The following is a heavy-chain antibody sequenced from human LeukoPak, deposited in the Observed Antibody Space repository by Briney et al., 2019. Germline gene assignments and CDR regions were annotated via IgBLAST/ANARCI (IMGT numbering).Heavy chain of an antibody. CDR3: ARLSYYYGSGSYSLIDY. D-gene: IGHD3-10*01. CDR1: GCSISSSSLY. CDR2: IYYSGST. Sequence: SETLSLTCTVSGCSISSSSLYWGWIRQPQGKGPEWIGSIYYSGSTYYNSSLKSRVTISVDTSKNQFSLKLSSVTAADTAVYYCARLSYYYGSGSYSLIDYWGQGTLVTVSS. J-gene: IGHJ4*02. V-gene: IGHV4-39*01.